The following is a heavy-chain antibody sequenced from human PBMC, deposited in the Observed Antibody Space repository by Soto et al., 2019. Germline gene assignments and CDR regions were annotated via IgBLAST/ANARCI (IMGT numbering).Heavy chain of an antibody. V-gene: IGHV1-69*12. J-gene: IGHJ6*02. CDR2: IIPIFGTA. Sequence: QVQLVQSGAEVKKPGSSVKVSCKASGGTFSSYAISWVRQAPGQGLEWMGGIIPIFGTANYAQKFQGRVTITADEATSTAYMELSSLIYEDTAVYYCARDVPAAGCDYGMDVWGHGATVTVSS. CDR1: GGTFSSYA. CDR3: ARDVPAAGCDYGMDV. D-gene: IGHD2-2*01.